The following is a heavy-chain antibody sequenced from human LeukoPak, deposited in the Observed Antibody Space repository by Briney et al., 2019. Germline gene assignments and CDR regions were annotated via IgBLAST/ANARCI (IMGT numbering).Heavy chain of an antibody. Sequence: SETLSLTCTVSGGSISSSSYYWGWIRQPPGKGLEWIGSIYYSGSTYYNPSLKSRVTISVDTSKNQFSLKLSSVTAADTAVYYCARHRHTKYSSSWSDYWGQGTLVTVSS. D-gene: IGHD6-13*01. V-gene: IGHV4-39*01. CDR1: GGSISSSSYY. CDR2: IYYSGST. CDR3: ARHRHTKYSSSWSDY. J-gene: IGHJ4*02.